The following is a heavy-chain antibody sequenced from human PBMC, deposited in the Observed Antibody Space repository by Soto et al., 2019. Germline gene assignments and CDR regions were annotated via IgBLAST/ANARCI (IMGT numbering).Heavy chain of an antibody. J-gene: IGHJ5*02. CDR3: ASGAAAGTDGWFDP. D-gene: IGHD6-13*01. V-gene: IGHV3-7*03. CDR1: GFTFSSYW. CDR2: IKQDGSEK. Sequence: GGSLRLSCAASGFTFSSYWMSWVRQAPGKGLEWVANIKQDGSEKYYVDSVKGRFTISRDNAKNSLYLQMNSLRAEDTAVYYCASGAAAGTDGWFDPWGQGTLVTVSS.